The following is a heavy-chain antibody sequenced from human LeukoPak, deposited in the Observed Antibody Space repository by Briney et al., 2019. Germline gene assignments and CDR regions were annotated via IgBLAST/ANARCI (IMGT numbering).Heavy chain of an antibody. J-gene: IGHJ3*02. Sequence: GESLKISCKGSGYSFTSYWIGWVRQMPGKGLECMGIIYPGDSNTRYSPSFKGQVTISVDRSNITAYLQWSSLKASDTAMYYCARRPGDGYSKDAFDIWGQGTMVTVSS. CDR2: IYPGDSNT. D-gene: IGHD5-24*01. CDR3: ARRPGDGYSKDAFDI. CDR1: GYSFTSYW. V-gene: IGHV5-51*01.